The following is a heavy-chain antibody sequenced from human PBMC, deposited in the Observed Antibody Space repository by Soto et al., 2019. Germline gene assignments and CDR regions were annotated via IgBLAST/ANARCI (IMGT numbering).Heavy chain of an antibody. V-gene: IGHV3-33*01. J-gene: IGHJ6*02. CDR3: ARDSDSFYSWLHCYYYYGMDV. Sequence: HLGGSLRLSCAASGFTFSSYGMHWVRQAPGKGLEWVAVIWYDGSNKYYADSVKGRFTISRDNSKNTLYLQMNSLRAEDTAVYYCARDSDSFYSWLHCYYYYGMDVWGQGTTVTVSS. CDR2: IWYDGSNK. CDR1: GFTFSSYG. D-gene: IGHD6-13*01.